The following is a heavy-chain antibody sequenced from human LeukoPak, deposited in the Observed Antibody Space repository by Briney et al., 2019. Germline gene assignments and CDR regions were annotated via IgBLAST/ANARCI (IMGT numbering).Heavy chain of an antibody. D-gene: IGHD6-19*01. V-gene: IGHV5-51*01. Sequence: GESLKISCKGSRYSFTSYWIGWVRQMPGKGLEWMGIIYPGDSDTRYSPSFQGQVTISADKSISTAYLQWSSLKASDTAMYYCARLWRYSSGWYYFDYWGQGTLVTVSS. CDR3: ARLWRYSSGWYYFDY. CDR1: RYSFTSYW. J-gene: IGHJ4*02. CDR2: IYPGDSDT.